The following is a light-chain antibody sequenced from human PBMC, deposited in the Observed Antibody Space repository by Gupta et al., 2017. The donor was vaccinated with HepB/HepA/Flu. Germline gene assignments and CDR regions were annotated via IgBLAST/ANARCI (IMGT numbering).Light chain of an antibody. J-gene: IGKJ4*01. CDR1: QSISSY. CDR2: AAS. Sequence: GDRVTITCRASQSISSYLNWYQQKPGKAPKLLIYAASSLQSGVPSRFSGSGSGTDFTLTISSLQHEDFATYYCQQSYSTPLTFGGGTKVEIK. CDR3: QQSYSTPLT. V-gene: IGKV1-39*01.